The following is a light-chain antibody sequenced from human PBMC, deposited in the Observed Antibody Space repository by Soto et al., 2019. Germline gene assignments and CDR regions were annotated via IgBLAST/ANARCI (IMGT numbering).Light chain of an antibody. V-gene: IGKV1-39*01. CDR3: QQTYSTPYT. Sequence: IHMTQSPSSLSASVGDRVTISCRASQRITTYLNWYQQKPGEAPKLLISTSGTLQRGVPSRFSGSGSGTDFTLTITSLQRAEFATYFGQQTYSTPYTFGQGTQLEI. J-gene: IGKJ2*01. CDR2: TSG. CDR1: QRITTY.